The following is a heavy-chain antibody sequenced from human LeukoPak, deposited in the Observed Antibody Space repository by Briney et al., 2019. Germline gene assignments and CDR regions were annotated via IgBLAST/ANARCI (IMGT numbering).Heavy chain of an antibody. V-gene: IGHV3-30*04. D-gene: IGHD3-10*01. J-gene: IGHJ4*02. Sequence: PGGSLRLSCAASGFTFSSYAMHWVRQAPGKGLEWVAVISYDGSNKYYADSVKGRFTISRDNSKNTLYLQMNSLRAEDTAVYCCARGSHYYFDYWGQGTLVTVSS. CDR1: GFTFSSYA. CDR3: ARGSHYYFDY. CDR2: ISYDGSNK.